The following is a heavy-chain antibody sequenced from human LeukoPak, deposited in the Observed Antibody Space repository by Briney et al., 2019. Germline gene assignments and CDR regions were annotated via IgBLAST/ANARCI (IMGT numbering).Heavy chain of an antibody. CDR2: IYYSGST. CDR1: GGFISSYY. CDR3: AREVVGASYYFDY. J-gene: IGHJ4*02. D-gene: IGHD1-26*01. Sequence: SETLSLTCTVSGGFISSYYWSWIRQPPGKGLEWIGDIYYSGSTNYNPSLKSRVTISVDTSKNQFYLKLSSVTAADTAVYYCAREVVGASYYFDYWGQGTLVTVSS. V-gene: IGHV4-59*01.